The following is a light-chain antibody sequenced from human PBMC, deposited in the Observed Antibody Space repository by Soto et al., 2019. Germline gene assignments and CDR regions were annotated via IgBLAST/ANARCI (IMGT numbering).Light chain of an antibody. CDR1: SSDVGSYNL. CDR3: CSYAGSSTCAYV. V-gene: IGLV2-23*01. CDR2: EGS. Sequence: QSALTQPASVSGSPGQSITISCTGTSSDVGSYNLVSWYQQHPGKAPKLMIYEGSKRPSGVSNRFSGSKSGNTASLTISGLQADDEADYYCCSYAGSSTCAYVFGTGTKLTVL. J-gene: IGLJ1*01.